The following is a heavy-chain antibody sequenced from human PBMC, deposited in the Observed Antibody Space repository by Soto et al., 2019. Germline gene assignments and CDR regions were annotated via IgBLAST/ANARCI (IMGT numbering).Heavy chain of an antibody. CDR1: GGSISSYH. D-gene: IGHD2-15*01. V-gene: IGHV4-59*08. Sequence: PSETLSLTCTVSGGSISSYHWSWIRQPPGKGLEWIGYIYYSGSTNYNPSLKSRVTISVDTSKNQFSLKLSSVTAADTAVYYCASVVVAATPSAYYYYYMDVWGKGTTVTVSS. CDR3: ASVVVAATPSAYYYYYMDV. J-gene: IGHJ6*03. CDR2: IYYSGST.